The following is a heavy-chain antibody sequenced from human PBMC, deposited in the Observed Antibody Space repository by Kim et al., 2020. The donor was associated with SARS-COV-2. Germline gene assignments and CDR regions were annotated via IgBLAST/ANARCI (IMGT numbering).Heavy chain of an antibody. CDR2: ISSGSSYI. Sequence: GGSLRLSCAASGFTFSSYSMNWVRQAPGKGLEWVSSISSGSSYIYYADSVTGRFTISRDNAKNALYLQMNSLRAEDTAVYYCSSGYLSGYDTNFFDPWSQGTLVTVSS. J-gene: IGHJ5*02. CDR3: SSGYLSGYDTNFFDP. V-gene: IGHV3-21*01. CDR1: GFTFSSYS. D-gene: IGHD5-12*01.